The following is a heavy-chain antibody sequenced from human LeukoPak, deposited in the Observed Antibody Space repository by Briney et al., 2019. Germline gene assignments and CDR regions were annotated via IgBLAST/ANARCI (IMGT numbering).Heavy chain of an antibody. V-gene: IGHV3-30*04. CDR2: ISYDGSNR. Sequence: GRSLRLSCAASGFTFSSYAIHWVRQAPGKGLEWVAIISYDGSNRYYADSVKGRFTISRDNSKDTLYLQMNSLRAEDTALYYCARASLYDNSAYYLDYWGQGTLVTVSS. J-gene: IGHJ4*02. CDR1: GFTFSSYA. CDR3: ARASLYDNSAYYLDY. D-gene: IGHD3-22*01.